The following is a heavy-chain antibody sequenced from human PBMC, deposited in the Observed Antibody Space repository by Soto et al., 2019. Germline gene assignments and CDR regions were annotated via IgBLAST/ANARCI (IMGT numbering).Heavy chain of an antibody. V-gene: IGHV3-74*01. D-gene: IGHD5-12*01. CDR3: TRDRPGARDDYHPIFGH. Sequence: EVQLVESGGGFLQPGGSLRLSCAASGFTFSGYWMHWARQVPGKGLMWVARSNSDGTGISYADSVEGRFTISRDNVKNILFLQMNSLRVDDSGVYYCTRDRPGARDDYHPIFGHWGQGTPVTVSS. CDR2: SNSDGTGI. CDR1: GFTFSGYW. J-gene: IGHJ4*02.